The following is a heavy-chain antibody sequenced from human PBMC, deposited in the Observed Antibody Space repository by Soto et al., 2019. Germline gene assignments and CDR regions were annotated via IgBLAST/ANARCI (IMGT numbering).Heavy chain of an antibody. CDR2: IGGGGRTK. Sequence: PGGSLRLSCAASGLSFSNYAMTWVRQAPGKGLEWVSSIGGGGRTKYYADSVEGRFTISRDNSNNTLYLHMSSLRGEDTAVYHCAKTWNDFVWGTFRHLESWGRGTLVTVSS. CDR1: GLSFSNYA. V-gene: IGHV3-23*01. J-gene: IGHJ4*02. D-gene: IGHD3-16*02. CDR3: AKTWNDFVWGTFRHLES.